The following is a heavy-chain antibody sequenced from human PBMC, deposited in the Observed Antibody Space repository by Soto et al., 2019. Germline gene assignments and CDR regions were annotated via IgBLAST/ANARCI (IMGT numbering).Heavy chain of an antibody. CDR2: INHSGST. J-gene: IGHJ4*02. CDR3: AGSPVATIYGGYFDY. CDR1: GGSFSGYY. D-gene: IGHD5-12*01. Sequence: SETLSLTCAVYGGSFSGYYWSWIRQPPGKGLEWIGEINHSGSTNYNPSLKSRVTISVDTSKNQFSLKLSSVTAADTAVYYCAGSPVATIYGGYFDYWGQGTLVTVSS. V-gene: IGHV4-34*01.